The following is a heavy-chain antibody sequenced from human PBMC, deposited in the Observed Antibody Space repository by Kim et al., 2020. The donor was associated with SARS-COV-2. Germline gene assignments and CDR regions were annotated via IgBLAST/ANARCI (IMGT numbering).Heavy chain of an antibody. V-gene: IGHV3-9*01. CDR3: TKDRYCPSTHCPLDY. CDR2: ISGDSGRI. Sequence: GGSLRLSCAGSGFTFDEYAMNWVRLAPGKGLEWVSGISGDSGRIGYADSVRGRFTVYRDNAKNSLYLQMNSLKSDDTALYYCTKDRYCPSTHCPLDYWGQGTLVTVSS. D-gene: IGHD2-2*01. CDR1: GFTFDEYA. J-gene: IGHJ4*02.